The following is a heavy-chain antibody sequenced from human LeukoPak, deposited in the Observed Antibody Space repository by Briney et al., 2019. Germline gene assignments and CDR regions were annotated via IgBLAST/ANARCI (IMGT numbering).Heavy chain of an antibody. CDR2: MSPNSGDT. Sequence: ASVKVSCKASGHTFTTHDINWVRQATGQGLEWLGWMSPNSGDTGYAQKFQGRVTMTRDTSTGTVYMELSSLRSEDTAVYFCARVTGGANFDHWGQGTLVTVSS. J-gene: IGHJ4*02. V-gene: IGHV1-8*01. CDR3: ARVTGGANFDH. D-gene: IGHD1-14*01. CDR1: GHTFTTHD.